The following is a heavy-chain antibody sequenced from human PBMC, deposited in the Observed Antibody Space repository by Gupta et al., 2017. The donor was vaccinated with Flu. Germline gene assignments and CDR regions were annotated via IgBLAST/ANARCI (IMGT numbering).Heavy chain of an antibody. CDR2: ISGSGGST. CDR3: VKGKSLITFGGGSACES. Sequence: VYLVESGGDLVQSGGSLRLSCATSGFTFPNFALNWVRQSPGKTLEWVAAISGSGGSTYYADSVKGRFTISRDNARSALYLRMKRLGADDTAVYYWVKGKSLITFGGGSACESWGQGTLGSVSS. CDR1: GFTFPNFA. J-gene: IGHJ5*02. D-gene: IGHD3-16*01. V-gene: IGHV3-23*04.